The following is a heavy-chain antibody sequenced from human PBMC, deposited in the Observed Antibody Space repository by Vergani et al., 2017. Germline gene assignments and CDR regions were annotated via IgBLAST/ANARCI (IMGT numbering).Heavy chain of an antibody. CDR3: ATDVQLERRQDYYYYMDV. V-gene: IGHV1-46*01. CDR1: GYTFTSYY. D-gene: IGHD1-1*01. CDR2: INPSGGST. Sequence: QVQLVQSGAEVKKPGASVKVSCKASGYTFTSYYMHWVRQAPGQGLEWMGIINPSGGSTSYAQKFQGRVTMTRDTSTSTVYMGLSRLRSDDTAVYYCATDVQLERRQDYYYYMDVWGKGTTVTVSS. J-gene: IGHJ6*03.